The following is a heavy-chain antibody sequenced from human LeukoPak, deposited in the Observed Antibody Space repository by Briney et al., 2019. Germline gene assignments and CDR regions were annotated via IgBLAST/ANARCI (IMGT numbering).Heavy chain of an antibody. CDR2: INHSGST. CDR1: GGSFGGYY. CDR3: ASGSSNTALDY. D-gene: IGHD3-10*01. J-gene: IGHJ4*02. V-gene: IGHV4-34*01. Sequence: SETLSLTCAVYGGSFGGYYWSWIRQPPGKGLEWIGEINHSGSTNYNPSLKSRVTISVDTSKNQFSLKLSSVTAADTAVYYCASGSSNTALDYWGQGTLVTVSS.